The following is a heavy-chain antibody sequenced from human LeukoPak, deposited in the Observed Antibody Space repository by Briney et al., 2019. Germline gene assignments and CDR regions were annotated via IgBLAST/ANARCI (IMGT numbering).Heavy chain of an antibody. V-gene: IGHV3-21*01. D-gene: IGHD6-13*01. CDR2: ISSSSSYI. Sequence: PGGSLRLSCAASGFTVSSNYMSWVRQAPGKGLEWVSSISSSSSYIYYADSVKGRFTISRDNAKNSLYLQMNSLRAEDTAVYYCARDLLAAAGMGSTDYWGQGTLVTVSS. CDR3: ARDLLAAAGMGSTDY. J-gene: IGHJ4*02. CDR1: GFTVSSNY.